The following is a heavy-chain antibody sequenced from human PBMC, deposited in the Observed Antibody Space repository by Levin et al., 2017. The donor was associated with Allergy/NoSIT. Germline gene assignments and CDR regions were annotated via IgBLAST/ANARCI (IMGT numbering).Heavy chain of an antibody. J-gene: IGHJ6*02. D-gene: IGHD1-7*01. V-gene: IGHV3-21*01. CDR1: GFTFSSYS. Sequence: PGESLKISCAASGFTFSSYSMNWVRQAPGKGLEWVSSISSSSSYIYYADSVKGRFTISRDNAKNSLYLQMNSLRAEDTAVYYCARGGLELHYYYYGMDVWGQGTTVTVSS. CDR3: ARGGLELHYYYYGMDV. CDR2: ISSSSSYI.